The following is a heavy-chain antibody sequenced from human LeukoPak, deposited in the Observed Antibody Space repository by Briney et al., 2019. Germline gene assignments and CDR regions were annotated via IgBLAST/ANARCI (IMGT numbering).Heavy chain of an antibody. D-gene: IGHD2-2*01. V-gene: IGHV1-3*01. CDR1: GYSFTSYA. CDR3: ARVSTPPNYYYYYGMDV. Sequence: GASVKVSCKASGYSFTSYAMHWVRQALGQRPEWMGWINVDSGNTKYSEKFQDRVTITRDTSAGTAYVELSRLSSEDTAVYYCARVSTPPNYYYYYGMDVWGQGTTVTVSS. J-gene: IGHJ6*02. CDR2: INVDSGNT.